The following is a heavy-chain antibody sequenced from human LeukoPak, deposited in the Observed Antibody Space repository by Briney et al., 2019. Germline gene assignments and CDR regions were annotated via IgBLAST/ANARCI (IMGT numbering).Heavy chain of an antibody. CDR2: ISSSSSYI. J-gene: IGHJ4*02. V-gene: IGHV3-21*01. D-gene: IGHD2-15*01. CDR3: AREKEVAASLTFDY. Sequence: GGSLRLSCAASGFTFSSYSMNWVRQAPGKGLEWVSSISSSSSYIYYADSVKGRFTISRDNAKNSLYLQMNSLRAEDTAVYYCAREKEVAASLTFDYWGPGTLVTVSS. CDR1: GFTFSSYS.